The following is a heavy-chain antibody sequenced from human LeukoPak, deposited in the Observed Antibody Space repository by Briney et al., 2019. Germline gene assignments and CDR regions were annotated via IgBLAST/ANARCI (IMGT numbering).Heavy chain of an antibody. CDR1: GGSISSSSYY. Sequence: SETLSLTCTVSGGSISSSSYYWGWIRQPPGKGLEWIGSIYYSGSTYYNPSLKSRVTISVDTSKNQFSLKLSSVTAADTAVYYCARDRYYYDSSGYGPYDYWGQGTLVTVSS. CDR3: ARDRYYYDSSGYGPYDY. J-gene: IGHJ4*02. CDR2: IYYSGST. D-gene: IGHD3-22*01. V-gene: IGHV4-39*02.